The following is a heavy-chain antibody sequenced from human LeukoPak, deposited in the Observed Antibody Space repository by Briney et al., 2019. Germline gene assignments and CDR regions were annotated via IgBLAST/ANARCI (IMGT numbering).Heavy chain of an antibody. V-gene: IGHV3-33*01. D-gene: IGHD2-21*02. CDR3: ARDFVAVVTAIPYYYYYGMDV. Sequence: GGSLRLSCAASGLTFSSYGMHWVRQAPGKGLEWVAVIWYDGSNKYYADSVKGRFTISRDNSKNTLYLQMNSLRAEDTAVYYCARDFVAVVTAIPYYYYYGMDVWGQGTTVTVSS. CDR1: GLTFSSYG. J-gene: IGHJ6*02. CDR2: IWYDGSNK.